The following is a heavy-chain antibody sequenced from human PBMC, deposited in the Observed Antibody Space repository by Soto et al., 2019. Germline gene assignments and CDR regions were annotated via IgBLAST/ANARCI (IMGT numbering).Heavy chain of an antibody. CDR2: ISSSGSTI. V-gene: IGHV3-11*01. Sequence: QVQLVESGGGLVKPGGSLRLSCAASGFTFSDYYMNWIRQAPGKELEWVSYISSSGSTIYYADSVKGRFTISRDNAKNSLYLQMNSLRVEDTAVYYCASPTVTPHYGMDVWGQGTTVTVSS. CDR1: GFTFSDYY. J-gene: IGHJ6*02. D-gene: IGHD4-17*01. CDR3: ASPTVTPHYGMDV.